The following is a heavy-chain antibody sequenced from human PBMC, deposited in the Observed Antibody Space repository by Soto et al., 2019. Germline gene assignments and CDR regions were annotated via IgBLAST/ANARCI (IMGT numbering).Heavy chain of an antibody. D-gene: IGHD2-21*02. V-gene: IGHV4-34*01. CDR3: ARGLVVVTTNYYFDY. CDR2: INHSGST. Sequence: PSETLSLTCAVYGGSFSGYYWSWIRQPPGKGLEWIGEINHSGSTNYNPSLKSRVTISVDTSKNQFSLKLSSVTAADTAVYYCARGLVVVTTNYYFDYWGQGTLVTVSS. CDR1: GGSFSGYY. J-gene: IGHJ4*02.